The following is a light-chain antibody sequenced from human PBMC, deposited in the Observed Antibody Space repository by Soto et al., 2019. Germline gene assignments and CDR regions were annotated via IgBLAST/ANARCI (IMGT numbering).Light chain of an antibody. J-gene: IGLJ3*02. Sequence: SYELTQPPSVSVAPGQTARFTCGGANIGSKSVHWYRQRPGQAPVLVVFDDSDRPSGIPERFSGYNAGKTATLTISRVEGWDEADYYCQVWASDSDNWVFGGATKLTVL. CDR3: QVWASDSDNWV. V-gene: IGLV3-21*02. CDR1: NIGSKS. CDR2: DDS.